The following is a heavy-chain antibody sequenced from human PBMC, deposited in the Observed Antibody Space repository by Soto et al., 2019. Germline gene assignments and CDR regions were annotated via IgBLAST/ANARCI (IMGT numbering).Heavy chain of an antibody. J-gene: IGHJ3*02. D-gene: IGHD2-8*01. CDR3: ARDPAVYCNNGICLGDFDI. Sequence: EVQLLESGGDLVQPGGSLRLSCAASGFTFNDYALTWVRQVPGKGLEWVSSLSSRGFSTHYAESVKGRFTISRDNIKNSVYVQMTSLRAEDTAVYYCARDPAVYCNNGICLGDFDIWGQWTLVTVSS. CDR2: LSSRGFST. V-gene: IGHV3-23*01. CDR1: GFTFNDYA.